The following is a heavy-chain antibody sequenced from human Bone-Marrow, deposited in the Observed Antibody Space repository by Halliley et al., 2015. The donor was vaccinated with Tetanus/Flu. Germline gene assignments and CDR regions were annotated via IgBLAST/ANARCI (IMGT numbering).Heavy chain of an antibody. CDR3: RTYYYDSSGHYPNDY. V-gene: IGHV3-49*04. D-gene: IGHD3-22*01. Sequence: SLRLSCTGSGFTFSDYAMSWVRQAPGNGLEWVGFIRSKVYGGTIDYAESVTGRFTISRDDSKSIAYLQMNSLKTEDTAIYYCRTYYYDSSGHYPNDYWGQGILVTVSS. J-gene: IGHJ4*02. CDR1: GFTFSDYA. CDR2: IRSKVYGGTI.